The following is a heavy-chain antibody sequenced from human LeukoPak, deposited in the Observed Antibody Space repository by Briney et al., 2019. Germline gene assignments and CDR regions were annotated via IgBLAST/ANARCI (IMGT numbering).Heavy chain of an antibody. V-gene: IGHV3-23*01. CDR1: GFTFSSYG. CDR3: AKDDAWLRFGE. J-gene: IGHJ4*02. D-gene: IGHD3-10*01. CDR2: ISGSGGST. Sequence: GGTLRLSCAASGFTFSSYGMSWVRQAPGKGLEWVSAISGSGGSTYYADSVKGRFTISRDNSKNTVYLQVISLTAEDTAVYYCAKDDAWLRFGEWSQGTLVTVSS.